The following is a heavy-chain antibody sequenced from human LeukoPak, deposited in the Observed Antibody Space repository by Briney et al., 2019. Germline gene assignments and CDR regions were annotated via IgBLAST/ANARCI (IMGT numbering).Heavy chain of an antibody. CDR3: AKLFVVVPAASYYFDY. CDR2: ISASGGST. CDR1: GFTFSSYS. J-gene: IGHJ4*02. V-gene: IGHV3-23*01. D-gene: IGHD2-2*01. Sequence: GGSLRLSCAASGFTFSSYSMDWVRQAPGKGLEWVSAISASGGSTYYADSVKGRFTISRDNSKNTLYLQMNSLRAEDTAVYYCAKLFVVVPAASYYFDYWGQGTLVTVSS.